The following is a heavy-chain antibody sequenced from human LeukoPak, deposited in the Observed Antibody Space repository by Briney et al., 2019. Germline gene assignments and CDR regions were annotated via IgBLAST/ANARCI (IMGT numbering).Heavy chain of an antibody. CDR1: GYTFTSYY. J-gene: IGHJ6*03. CDR2: INPSGGST. Sequence: GASVKVSCKASGYTFTSYYMHWVRQAPGQGLEWMGIINPSGGSTSYAQKFQGRVTMTRDMSTSTVYMELSSLRSEDTAVYYCARDPLGTLAWGYGSGIYCYYMDVWGKGTTVTVSS. D-gene: IGHD3-10*01. V-gene: IGHV1-46*01. CDR3: ARDPLGTLAWGYGSGIYCYYMDV.